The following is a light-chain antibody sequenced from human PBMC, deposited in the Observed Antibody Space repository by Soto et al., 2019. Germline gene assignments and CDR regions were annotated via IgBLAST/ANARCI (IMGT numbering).Light chain of an antibody. Sequence: DIQLTRSPSFLSASVGDRVTITCRASQGISSYLAWYQQKPGKAPKLLIYTASTLQSGVPSRFSGSGSGTEFTLTISSLQPEDSATYYCQQLNGYPLTFGGGTKVEIK. CDR2: TAS. CDR3: QQLNGYPLT. CDR1: QGISSY. V-gene: IGKV1-9*01. J-gene: IGKJ4*01.